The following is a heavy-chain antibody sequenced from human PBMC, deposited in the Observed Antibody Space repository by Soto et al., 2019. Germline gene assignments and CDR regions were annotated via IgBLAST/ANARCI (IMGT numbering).Heavy chain of an antibody. J-gene: IGHJ4*02. V-gene: IGHV3-49*04. CDR2: IRSKAYGGTT. CDR3: TRAWGGGSVKYFDY. Sequence: GGSLRLSCTASGFTFGDYAMSWVRQAPGKGLEWVGFIRSKAYGGTTEYAASVKGRFTIARDDSKSIAYLQMNSLKTEDTAVYYCTRAWGGGSVKYFDYWGQGTLVTVSS. D-gene: IGHD2-15*01. CDR1: GFTFGDYA.